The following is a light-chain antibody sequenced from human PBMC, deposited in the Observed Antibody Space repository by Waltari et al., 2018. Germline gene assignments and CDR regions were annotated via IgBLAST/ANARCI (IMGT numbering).Light chain of an antibody. J-gene: IGKJ2*01. Sequence: ESVMTQSPGTLSLSPGERATLSCRASQSVSSSYLAWYQQRPGQAPRPLIYGASSRATGVPDRGSASGCGTDVTLTISRLEPEDVAVYYCKQYGNSPIYTLGQGTKLEI. CDR2: GAS. CDR1: QSVSSSY. CDR3: KQYGNSPIYT. V-gene: IGKV3-20*01.